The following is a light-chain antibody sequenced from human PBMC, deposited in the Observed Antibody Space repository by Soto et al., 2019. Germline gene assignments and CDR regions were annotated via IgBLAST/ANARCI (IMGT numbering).Light chain of an antibody. CDR1: QYISTW. V-gene: IGKV1-12*01. Sequence: DIQMTQSPSSVSASVGDRVTITCRARQYISTWLAWYQQKPGTVPKLLIYAASSLQGGVPSRFSGSGAGTEFTLTINSLQPEDFGTYYCQQGDSYPITFGQGTRLEIK. J-gene: IGKJ5*01. CDR3: QQGDSYPIT. CDR2: AAS.